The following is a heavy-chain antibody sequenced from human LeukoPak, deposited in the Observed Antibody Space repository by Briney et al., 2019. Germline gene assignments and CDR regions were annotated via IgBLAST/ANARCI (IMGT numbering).Heavy chain of an antibody. CDR3: ARDPSDISVYSYLDY. CDR1: GFTFGVYT. D-gene: IGHD3-22*01. J-gene: IGHJ4*02. V-gene: IGHV3-21*01. CDR2: ISSTSKYI. Sequence: PGGSLRLSCVASGFTFGVYTMNWVRQAPGKGLEWVSSISSTSKYIHYADSVKGRFTISRDNAKVSLYLQVNSLRAEDTAVYYCARDPSDISVYSYLDYWAQGPLVTVPP.